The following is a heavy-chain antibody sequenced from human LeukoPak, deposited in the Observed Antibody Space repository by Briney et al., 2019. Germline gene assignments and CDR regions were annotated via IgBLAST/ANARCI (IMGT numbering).Heavy chain of an antibody. J-gene: IGHJ5*02. CDR1: GGSFGGYY. V-gene: IGHV4-34*01. CDR2: INHSGST. Sequence: ASETLSLTCAVYGGSFGGYYWSWIRQPPGEGLEWIGEINHSGSTNYNPSLKSRVTISVDTSKNQFSLKLSSVTAADTAVYYCARRDYYGSGFEFDPWGQGTLVTVSS. CDR3: ARRDYYGSGFEFDP. D-gene: IGHD3-10*01.